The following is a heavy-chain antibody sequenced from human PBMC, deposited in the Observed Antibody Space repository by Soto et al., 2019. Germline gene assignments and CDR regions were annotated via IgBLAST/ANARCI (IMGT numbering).Heavy chain of an antibody. CDR1: GGSISSGDYY. CDR3: ARVVVCTNGVCFPYYSYGMDV. CDR2: IYYSGGT. J-gene: IGHJ6*02. V-gene: IGHV4-30-4*01. Sequence: QVQLQESGPGLVKPSQTLSLTCTVSGGSISSGDYYWSWIRQPPGKGLEWIGYIYYSGGTYYNPTLKRRVTLSVDTSKNLFPLKLSSVTAADTAVYYCARVVVCTNGVCFPYYSYGMDVWGQGTTVTVSS. D-gene: IGHD2-8*01.